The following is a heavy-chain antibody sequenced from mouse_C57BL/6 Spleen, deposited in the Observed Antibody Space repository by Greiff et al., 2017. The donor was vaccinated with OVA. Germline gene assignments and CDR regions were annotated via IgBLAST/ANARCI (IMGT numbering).Heavy chain of an antibody. CDR1: GYSITSGYY. J-gene: IGHJ2*01. V-gene: IGHV3-6*01. D-gene: IGHD2-4*01. CDR3: ARDIYYDYEYYFDY. Sequence: EVQLVESGPGLVKPSQSLSLTCSVTGYSITSGYYWNWIRQFPGNKLEWMGYISYDGSNNYNPSLKNRISITRDTSKNQFFLKLNSVTTEDTATYYCARDIYYDYEYYFDYWGQGTTLTVSS. CDR2: ISYDGSN.